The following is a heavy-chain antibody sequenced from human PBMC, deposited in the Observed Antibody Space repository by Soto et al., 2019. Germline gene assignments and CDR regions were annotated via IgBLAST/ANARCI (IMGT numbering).Heavy chain of an antibody. V-gene: IGHV5-10-1*01. J-gene: IGHJ6*02. CDR2: IDPSDSYT. D-gene: IGHD6-6*01. CDR3: ARHLRIAARPTGYYGMDV. Sequence: PGESLKISCKGSGYSFTSYWISWVRQMPGKGLEWMGRIDPSDSYTNYSPSFQGHVTISADKSISTAYLQWSSLKASDTAMYYCARHLRIAARPTGYYGMDVWGQGTTVTVSS. CDR1: GYSFTSYW.